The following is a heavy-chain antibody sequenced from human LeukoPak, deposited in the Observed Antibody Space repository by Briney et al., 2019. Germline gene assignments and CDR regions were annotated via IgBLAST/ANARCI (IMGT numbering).Heavy chain of an antibody. V-gene: IGHV3-23*01. CDR3: ARGIDY. Sequence: GGSLRLSCAASGFTFSNFGMNWVRQAPGKGLEWVSIITSGVGITYYADSVKGRFTISRDNSKNTLYLQMNSLRAEDTALYYCARGIDYWGQGTLVTVSS. CDR2: ITSGVGIT. CDR1: GFTFSNFG. J-gene: IGHJ4*02.